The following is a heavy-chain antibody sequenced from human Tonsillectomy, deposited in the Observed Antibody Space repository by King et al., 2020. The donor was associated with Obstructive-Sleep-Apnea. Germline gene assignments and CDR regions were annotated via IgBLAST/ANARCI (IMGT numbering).Heavy chain of an antibody. CDR2: IIPYNGNT. D-gene: IGHD4-11*01. J-gene: IGHJ6*02. V-gene: IGHV1-18*01. CDR3: ARDPPPYSRDYYGMDV. CDR1: GYTFTIYG. Sequence: QLVQSGAEVKRPGASVKVSCKASGYTFTIYGISWVRQAPGQGLEWMGWIIPYNGNTYYAQKVQGRVTMTTDTSTSTAYMEVRSLRSDDTAVYYCARDPPPYSRDYYGMDVWGQGTTVTVSS.